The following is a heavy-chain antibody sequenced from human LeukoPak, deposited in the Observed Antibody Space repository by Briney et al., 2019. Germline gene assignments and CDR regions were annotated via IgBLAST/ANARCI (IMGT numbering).Heavy chain of an antibody. Sequence: ASVKVSCKASGYTFTGYYMHWVRQAPGQGLEWMGWINPNSGGTNYAQKFQGRVTMTRDTSISTAYMELSRLRSDDTAVYYCARGQPEGIAVAGAPYFDYWGQGTLVTVSS. D-gene: IGHD6-19*01. V-gene: IGHV1-2*02. J-gene: IGHJ4*02. CDR2: INPNSGGT. CDR1: GYTFTGYY. CDR3: ARGQPEGIAVAGAPYFDY.